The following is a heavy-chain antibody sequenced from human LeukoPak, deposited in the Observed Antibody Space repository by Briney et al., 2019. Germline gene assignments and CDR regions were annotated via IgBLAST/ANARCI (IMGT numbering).Heavy chain of an antibody. V-gene: IGHV4-39*07. CDR2: IYYSVSS. Sequence: SETLSLTCTVSGGSIRSSSYDWGWVRQPRGKGMEWSGSIYYSVSSYYNPSLKSPVTISVDTSKTHFSPKLSSVTAADTAVYYCARESMITFGGVIVPFNYWGQGTLVTVSS. CDR3: ARESMITFGGVIVPFNY. D-gene: IGHD3-16*02. J-gene: IGHJ4*02. CDR1: GGSIRSSSYD.